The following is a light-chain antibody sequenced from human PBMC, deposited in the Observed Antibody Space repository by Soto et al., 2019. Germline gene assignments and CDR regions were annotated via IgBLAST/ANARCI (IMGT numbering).Light chain of an antibody. CDR2: GVS. J-gene: IGLJ1*01. CDR1: DSDIGGYNY. CDR3: GSYTGSIYV. V-gene: IGLV2-14*01. Sequence: QSALTQTASVSGSPGQSITISCTGTDSDIGGYNYVSWYQQHPGKAPKLMIYGVSNRPSGVSNRFSGSKSGNTASLTISGLQADDEANYYCGSYTGSIYVFGTGTKLTVL.